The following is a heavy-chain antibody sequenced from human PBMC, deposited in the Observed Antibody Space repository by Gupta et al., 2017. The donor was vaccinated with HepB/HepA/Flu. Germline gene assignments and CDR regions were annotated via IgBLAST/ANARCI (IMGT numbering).Heavy chain of an antibody. D-gene: IGHD4-17*01. CDR1: GFTFSNAW. CDR3: TTEDHYGDYVSASAFEI. CDR2: IKSKTDGGTT. V-gene: IGHV3-15*01. J-gene: IGHJ3*02. Sequence: GQLVESGGGLVKPGGSLRLSCAASGFTFSNAWMSWVRQAPGKGLEWVGRIKSKTDGGTTDYAAPVKGRFTISRDDSKNTLYLQMNSLKTEDTAVYYCTTEDHYGDYVSASAFEIWGQGTMVTVSA.